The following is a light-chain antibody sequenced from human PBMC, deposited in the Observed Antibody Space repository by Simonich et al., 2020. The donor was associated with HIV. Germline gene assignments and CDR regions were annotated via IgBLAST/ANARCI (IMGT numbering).Light chain of an antibody. CDR1: QSVFYSSNHNNY. Sequence: DIVMTQSPDSLAVSLGERATINCKSSQSVFYSSNHNNYLAWYQHKPGQPPKLLIYWASTRESGVPDRFSGSGSGTDFTLTISRLEPEDFAVYYCQQYGSSPPTFGQGTKVEIK. V-gene: IGKV4-1*01. CDR3: QQYGSSPPT. J-gene: IGKJ1*01. CDR2: WAS.